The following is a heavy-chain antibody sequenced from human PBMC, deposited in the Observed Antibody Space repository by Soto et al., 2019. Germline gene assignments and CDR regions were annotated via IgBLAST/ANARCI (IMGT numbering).Heavy chain of an antibody. D-gene: IGHD4-17*01. CDR2: IYYSRST. J-gene: IGHJ6*02. Sequence: PSETLSLTCTVSGGSISSSSYYWGWIRQPPGKGLEWIGSIYYSRSTYYNPSLKSRVTISVDTSKNQFSLKLSSVTAADTAVYYCARDYGEGEQIVYGMDVWGQGTTVTVSS. CDR3: ARDYGEGEQIVYGMDV. CDR1: GGSISSSSYY. V-gene: IGHV4-39*02.